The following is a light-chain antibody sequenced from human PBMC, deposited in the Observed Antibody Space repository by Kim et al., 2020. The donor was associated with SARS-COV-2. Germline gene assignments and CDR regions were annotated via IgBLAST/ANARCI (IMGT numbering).Light chain of an antibody. CDR3: QQYTDWPDT. CDR2: GAS. Sequence: EIVMTQSPPTLSVSPGERATLSCRASQSISNNLAWFQQKPGQAPTLLIYGASTRATGIPARFSASGSGTEFTLTISSLQSEDFAVYYCQQYTDWPDTFALGTKLEI. V-gene: IGKV3-15*01. CDR1: QSISNN. J-gene: IGKJ2*01.